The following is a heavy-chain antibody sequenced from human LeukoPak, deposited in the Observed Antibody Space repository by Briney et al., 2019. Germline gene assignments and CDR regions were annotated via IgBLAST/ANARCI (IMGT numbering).Heavy chain of an antibody. CDR3: AKDGRRGFDI. J-gene: IGHJ3*02. Sequence: GGSLRLSCAGSGFSFNNFAMSWIRQAPGKGLEWVSAVSSDGANTYYRDSLKGRFTVSRDNSKNTVFLQMHSLTAEDTAVYYCAKDGRRGFDIWGQGTMVTVSS. CDR1: GFSFNNFA. V-gene: IGHV3-23*01. CDR2: VSSDGANT. D-gene: IGHD1-26*01.